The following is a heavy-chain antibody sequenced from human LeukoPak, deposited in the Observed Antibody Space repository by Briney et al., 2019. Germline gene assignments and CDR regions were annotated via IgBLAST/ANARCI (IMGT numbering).Heavy chain of an antibody. CDR2: IWYDGSNK. CDR3: ARDQGTSGGWPAVGRMGYFDY. J-gene: IGHJ4*02. D-gene: IGHD6-19*01. V-gene: IGHV3-33*01. Sequence: PGGSLRLSCAASGFIFSSSGMHWVRQTPGKGLEWVGIIWYDGSNKYYADSVKGRFTIFRDNAKNTVYLQMNSLRVEDTAVYYCARDQGTSGGWPAVGRMGYFDYWGQGTLVTVSS. CDR1: GFIFSSSG.